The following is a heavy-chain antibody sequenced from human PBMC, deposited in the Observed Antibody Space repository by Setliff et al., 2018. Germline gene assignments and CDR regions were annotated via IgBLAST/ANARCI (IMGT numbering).Heavy chain of an antibody. CDR2: IYHSGST. CDR1: GGSISSYY. D-gene: IGHD6-19*01. V-gene: IGHV4-4*07. J-gene: IGHJ6*03. Sequence: PSETLSLTCTVSGGSISSYYWSWIRQPAGKGLEWIGHIYHSGSTYHNPSLKSRVTISVDTSKNQFSLKLSSVTAADMAVYYCAREQWLDPPGYYYMDVWAKGTTVTVSS. CDR3: AREQWLDPPGYYYMDV.